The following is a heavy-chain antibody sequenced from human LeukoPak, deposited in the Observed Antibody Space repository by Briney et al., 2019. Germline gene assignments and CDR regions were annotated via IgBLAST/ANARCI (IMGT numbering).Heavy chain of an antibody. D-gene: IGHD2/OR15-2a*01. J-gene: IGHJ4*02. CDR3: ARGFYEPFDR. Sequence: SETLSLTCTVSGASVSSSHWNWVCQPPGKGLEWIGNVDYNGGTKYNPSLKSRVTMSLDTSKNQFSLKLKFVTAADTALYYCARGFYEPFDRWGQGTLVTVSS. CDR2: VDYNGGT. CDR1: GASVSSSH. V-gene: IGHV4-59*02.